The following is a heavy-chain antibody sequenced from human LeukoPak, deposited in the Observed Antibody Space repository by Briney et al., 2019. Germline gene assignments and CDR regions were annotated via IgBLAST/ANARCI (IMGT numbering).Heavy chain of an antibody. J-gene: IGHJ4*02. Sequence: ASVKVSCKASGYTFTSYGISWVRQAPGQGLEWMGWISAYNGNTNYAQKLQGRVTMTTDTSTSTAYMELRSLRSDDTAVYYCAGTSGAAAAPYYFDYWGQGTLVTVSS. CDR2: ISAYNGNT. V-gene: IGHV1-18*01. CDR3: AGTSGAAAAPYYFDY. D-gene: IGHD6-13*01. CDR1: GYTFTSYG.